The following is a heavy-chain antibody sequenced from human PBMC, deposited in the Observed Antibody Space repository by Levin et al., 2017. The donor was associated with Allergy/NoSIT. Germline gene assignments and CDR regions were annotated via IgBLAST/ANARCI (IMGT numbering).Heavy chain of an antibody. Sequence: GGSLRLSCAASGFTFSNAWMSWVRQAPGKGLEWVGRIKSKTDGGTTDYAAPVKGRFTISRDDSKNTLYLQMNSLKTEDTAVYYCTTDEPVEEGPIVVVAWGFDYWGQGTLVTVSS. J-gene: IGHJ4*02. CDR2: IKSKTDGGTT. D-gene: IGHD3-22*01. V-gene: IGHV3-15*01. CDR1: GFTFSNAW. CDR3: TTDEPVEEGPIVVVAWGFDY.